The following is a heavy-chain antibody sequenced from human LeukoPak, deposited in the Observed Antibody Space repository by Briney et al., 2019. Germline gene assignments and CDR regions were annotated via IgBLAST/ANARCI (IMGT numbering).Heavy chain of an antibody. CDR3: YVHHYYYYMDV. J-gene: IGHJ6*03. V-gene: IGHV3-74*01. CDR1: GFTFSSYW. Sequence: GSLRLSCAASGFTFSSYWMHWVRQAPGKGLVWVSRIDGDGTTTNYADSVKGRFTISRDNAKNTLYLQINSLSAEDTAVYYCYVHHYYYYMDVWGKGTTVTVSS. CDR2: IDGDGTTT. D-gene: IGHD3-16*01.